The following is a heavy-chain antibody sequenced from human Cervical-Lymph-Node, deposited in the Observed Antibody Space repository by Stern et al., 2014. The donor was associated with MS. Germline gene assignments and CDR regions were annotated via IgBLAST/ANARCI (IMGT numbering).Heavy chain of an antibody. CDR3: ARGGAHSSSWYKGRFDY. V-gene: IGHV4-59*01. Sequence: QVQLQESGPGLVKPSETLSLTCIVSGGSISSYYWSSIRQAPGEGVEWIGYIYYSGSPNYNPPLKSRVPISVETSKNQCSLKLSSVAAADTAVYYCARGGAHSSSWYKGRFDYWGQGTLVTVSS. CDR2: IYYSGSP. CDR1: GGSISSYY. D-gene: IGHD6-13*01. J-gene: IGHJ4*02.